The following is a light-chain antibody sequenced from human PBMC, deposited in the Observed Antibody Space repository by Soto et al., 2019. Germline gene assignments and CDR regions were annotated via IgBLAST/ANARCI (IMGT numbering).Light chain of an antibody. CDR3: QQYGSSPHT. J-gene: IGKJ3*01. V-gene: IGKV3-20*01. CDR2: GAS. Sequence: EIVLMQSPGTLSLSPGERATLSCRASQSVSSSYLAWYQQKPGQAPRLLIYGASSRATGIPDRFSGSGSGTDFTLTISRLEPEDFAVYYCQQYGSSPHTFGPGTKVDIK. CDR1: QSVSSSY.